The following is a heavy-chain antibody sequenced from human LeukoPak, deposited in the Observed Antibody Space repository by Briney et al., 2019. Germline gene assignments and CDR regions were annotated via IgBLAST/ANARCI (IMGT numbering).Heavy chain of an antibody. CDR1: GYTFTSYG. CDR3: ARGFPPRRYYDSSGYYSYYFDY. Sequence: ASVKVSCKASGYTFTSYGIRWVRQAPGQGLEWMGWISAYNSNTHYAQKLQGRVTMTTDTSTSTAYMELRSLRSDDSAVYYCARGFPPRRYYDSSGYYSYYFDYWGQGTLVTVSS. CDR2: ISAYNSNT. V-gene: IGHV1-18*01. J-gene: IGHJ4*02. D-gene: IGHD3-22*01.